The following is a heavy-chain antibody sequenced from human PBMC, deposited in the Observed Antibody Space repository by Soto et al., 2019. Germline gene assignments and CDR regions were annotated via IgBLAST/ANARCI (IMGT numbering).Heavy chain of an antibody. D-gene: IGHD2-15*01. V-gene: IGHV3-7*01. J-gene: IGHJ5*02. Sequence: GGSLRLSCAASGFTFSRHWMTWVRQAPEKGLEWVANIKQDGSETYYVDSVRGRFTISRDNAKNSLYLQMNSLRAEDTAVYYCARATCSGGSCDSFVGGCFDPWGPGTLVTVSS. CDR2: IKQDGSET. CDR3: ARATCSGGSCDSFVGGCFDP. CDR1: GFTFSRHW.